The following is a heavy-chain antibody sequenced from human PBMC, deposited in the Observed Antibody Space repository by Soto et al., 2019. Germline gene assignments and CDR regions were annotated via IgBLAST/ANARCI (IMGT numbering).Heavy chain of an antibody. V-gene: IGHV4-61*03. D-gene: IGHD1-26*01. CDR3: AREDMSGTYYFDS. Sequence: SYRLSLTSAVVGGEGSSESHLWSWIRQPPGKGLEWIGYIYHSGTTNSNPSLKGRLTISVDKSTNHFSLSLASVTAADTAIYYCAREDMSGTYYFDSWGQGIRVTVSS. CDR2: IYHSGTT. CDR1: GGEGSSESHL. J-gene: IGHJ4*02.